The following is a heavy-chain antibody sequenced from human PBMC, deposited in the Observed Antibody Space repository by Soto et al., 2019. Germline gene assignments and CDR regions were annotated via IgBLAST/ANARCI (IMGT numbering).Heavy chain of an antibody. V-gene: IGHV4-30-2*01. J-gene: IGHJ4*02. CDR1: GGSISSGGYS. Sequence: SETLSLTCAVSGGSISSGGYSWSWIRQPPGKGLEWIGYIYHSGSTYYNPSLKSRVAISVDRSKNQFSLKLSSVTAADTAVYYCVRHAQWIIGAYWGQGSLVTVSS. D-gene: IGHD5-12*01. CDR3: VRHAQWIIGAY. CDR2: IYHSGST.